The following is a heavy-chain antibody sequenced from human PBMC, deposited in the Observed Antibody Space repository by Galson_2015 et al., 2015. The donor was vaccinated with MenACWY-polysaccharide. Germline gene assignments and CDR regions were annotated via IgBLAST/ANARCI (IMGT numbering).Heavy chain of an antibody. Sequence: SLRLSCAGSGFTFRSYWMSWVRQAPGKGLEWVANINQDGSGKYYVDSVKGRFTISRDNAKVSLYLHMNSLRAEDTAVYYCARHPNVVRYVDWGQGTLVTVSS. D-gene: IGHD3-9*01. CDR2: INQDGSGK. J-gene: IGHJ4*02. CDR1: GFTFRSYW. CDR3: ARHPNVVRYVD. V-gene: IGHV3-7*01.